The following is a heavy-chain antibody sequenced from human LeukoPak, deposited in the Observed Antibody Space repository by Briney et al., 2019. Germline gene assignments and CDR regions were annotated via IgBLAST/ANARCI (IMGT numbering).Heavy chain of an antibody. CDR3: AKDLKWELLPSRAFDI. Sequence: GGSLRLSCAASGFTFSSYWMSWVRQAPGKGLEWVSAIGGSGGSTYYADSVKGRFTISRDNSKNTLYLQMNSLRAEDTAVYYCAKDLKWELLPSRAFDIWGQGTMVTVSS. J-gene: IGHJ3*02. V-gene: IGHV3-23*01. CDR1: GFTFSSYW. D-gene: IGHD1-26*01. CDR2: IGGSGGST.